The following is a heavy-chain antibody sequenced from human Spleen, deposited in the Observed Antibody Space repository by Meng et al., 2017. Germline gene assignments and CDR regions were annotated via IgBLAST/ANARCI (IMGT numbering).Heavy chain of an antibody. CDR1: GGTFSTYT. CDR2: ISPAFGTA. J-gene: IGHJ4*02. D-gene: IGHD2-2*01. Sequence: SVKVSCKASGGTFSTYTVSWVRQAPGQGLEWMGVISPAFGTANYAQKFQGRFTITTDESTTTAYMELSSLRSEDTAVYFCARKAGNCISTTCYSLDYWGQGTLVTGSS. CDR3: ARKAGNCISTTCYSLDY. V-gene: IGHV1-69*05.